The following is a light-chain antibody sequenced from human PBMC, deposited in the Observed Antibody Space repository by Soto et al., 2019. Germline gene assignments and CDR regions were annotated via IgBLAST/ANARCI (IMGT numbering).Light chain of an antibody. CDR2: DVS. Sequence: QLVLTQPPSVSRSPGQSVAISCTGTSSDVGSYSRVSWYQQPPGTAPKLMIYDVSNRPSGVPDRFSGSKSGNTASLTISGLQAEDEADYYCSSYTSSSTYVFGTGTKLTVL. J-gene: IGLJ1*01. CDR1: SSDVGSYSR. V-gene: IGLV2-18*02. CDR3: SSYTSSSTYV.